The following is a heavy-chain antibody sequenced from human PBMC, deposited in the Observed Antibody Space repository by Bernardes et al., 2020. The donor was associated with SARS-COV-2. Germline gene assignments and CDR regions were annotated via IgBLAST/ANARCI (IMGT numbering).Heavy chain of an antibody. CDR3: ARDTFGDGALFDY. V-gene: IGHV3-74*01. CDR1: GFTISSYW. Sequence: GSLRLSCAASGFTISSYWMHWVRQPHGKGLVWLSRISDDGSYTDYAGSVRGRFTISRDYAKNTVYLQMDSLRVDDTAVYYCARDTFGDGALFDYWGQGTLVTVSS. CDR2: ISDDGSYT. J-gene: IGHJ4*02. D-gene: IGHD3-10*01.